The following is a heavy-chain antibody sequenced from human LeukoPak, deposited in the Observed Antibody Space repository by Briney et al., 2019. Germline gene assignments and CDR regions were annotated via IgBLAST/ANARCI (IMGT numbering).Heavy chain of an antibody. CDR3: ARGHISVAARDDAFDI. J-gene: IGHJ3*02. Sequence: GGSLRLSCVASGFTFSSYSMNWVRQAPGKGLEWVSSISGSSSYIYYADSVKGRFTISRDNAKKSLYLQMNTLRAEDTAVYYCARGHISVAARDDAFDIWGQGTMVTVSS. D-gene: IGHD6-19*01. CDR1: GFTFSSYS. V-gene: IGHV3-21*01. CDR2: ISGSSSYI.